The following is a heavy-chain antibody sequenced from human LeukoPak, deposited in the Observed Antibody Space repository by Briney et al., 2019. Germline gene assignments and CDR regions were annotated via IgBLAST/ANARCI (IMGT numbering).Heavy chain of an antibody. CDR2: IYYSGST. Sequence: SETLSLTCTVSGGSISSSSYYWGWIRQPPGKGLGWIGSIYYSGSTYYNPSLKSRVTIFVDTSKNQFSLKLSSVTAADTAVYYCARGVWELFPGAWFDPWGQGTLVTVSS. J-gene: IGHJ5*02. V-gene: IGHV4-39*01. CDR3: ARGVWELFPGAWFDP. CDR1: GGSISSSSYY. D-gene: IGHD1-26*01.